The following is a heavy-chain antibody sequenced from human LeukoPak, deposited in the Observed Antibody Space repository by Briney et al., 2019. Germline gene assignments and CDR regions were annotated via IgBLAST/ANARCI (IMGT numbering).Heavy chain of an antibody. J-gene: IGHJ4*02. Sequence: GGSLRLSCGGSGYTFSSNAINWVRQTPGKGLEWLSAISNDGSHIYYTGSVKGRFTTSRDNSRNTVYLQMNGLRVEDTAIYYCATVMGSSPSTAYFAYWGQGTLVTVSS. D-gene: IGHD6-6*01. CDR1: GYTFSSNA. V-gene: IGHV3-23*01. CDR2: ISNDGSHI. CDR3: ATVMGSSPSTAYFAY.